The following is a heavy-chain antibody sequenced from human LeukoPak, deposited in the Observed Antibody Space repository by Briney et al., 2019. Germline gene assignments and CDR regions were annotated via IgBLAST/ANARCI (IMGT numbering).Heavy chain of an antibody. CDR3: ARTRFSKFGYDFWSGYRLFDY. Sequence: ASVKVSCKASGYTFTGYYMHWVRQAPGQGLEWMGWINPNSGGTNYAQKFQGRVTMIRDTSISTAYMELSRLRSDDTAVYYCARTRFSKFGYDFWSGYRLFDYWGQGTLVTVSS. D-gene: IGHD3-3*01. CDR1: GYTFTGYY. V-gene: IGHV1-2*02. J-gene: IGHJ4*02. CDR2: INPNSGGT.